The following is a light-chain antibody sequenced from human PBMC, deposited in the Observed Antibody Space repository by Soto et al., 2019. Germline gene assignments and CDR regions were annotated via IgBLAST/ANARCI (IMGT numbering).Light chain of an antibody. CDR2: DAS. Sequence: DIQMTQSPSSLSASVGDRVTITCQASQDISNYLNWYQQKPGKAPKLLIYDASNLETGVPSRFSGSGSGTDFTFTISSLQPEDIATYYCQQYDNLPFTFEHGTKVDIK. CDR1: QDISNY. J-gene: IGKJ3*01. CDR3: QQYDNLPFT. V-gene: IGKV1-33*01.